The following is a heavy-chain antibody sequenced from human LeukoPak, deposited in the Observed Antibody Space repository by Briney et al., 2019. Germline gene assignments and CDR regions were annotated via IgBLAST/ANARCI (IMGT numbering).Heavy chain of an antibody. CDR2: IYYSGST. CDR1: GVSISSSSYY. Sequence: SETLSLTCTVSGVSISSSSYYCGWIRQPPGKGLEWIGSIYYSGSTYYNPSLKSRVTISVDTSKNQFSLKLSSVTAADTAVYYCARSQYCSGGSCYYYYYGMDVWGQGTTVTVSS. J-gene: IGHJ6*02. D-gene: IGHD2-15*01. CDR3: ARSQYCSGGSCYYYYYGMDV. V-gene: IGHV4-39*07.